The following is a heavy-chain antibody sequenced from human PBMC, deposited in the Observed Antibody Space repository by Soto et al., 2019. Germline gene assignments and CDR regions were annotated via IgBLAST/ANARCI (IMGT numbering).Heavy chain of an antibody. CDR2: ISGSGGST. Sequence: GGSQRLSCAASGFTFSSYAMSWVRQAPGKGLEWVSGISGSGGSTSNADSVKGRFTISRDNSKNTLFLQMNSLRAEDTAVYYCAKGKAYYDYIWGSEYYFDYWGQGTLVTVSS. D-gene: IGHD3-16*01. V-gene: IGHV3-23*01. CDR1: GFTFSSYA. J-gene: IGHJ4*02. CDR3: AKGKAYYDYIWGSEYYFDY.